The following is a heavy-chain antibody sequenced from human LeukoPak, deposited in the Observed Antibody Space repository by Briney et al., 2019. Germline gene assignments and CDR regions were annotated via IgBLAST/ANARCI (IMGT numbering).Heavy chain of an antibody. CDR3: AKVGIAVAGDFDY. D-gene: IGHD6-19*01. Sequence: GGSLRLSCAASGFTFSSYGMHWVRQAPGKGLEWVAFIRYDGSNKYYADSVKGRSTISRDNSKNTLYLQMNSLRAEDTAVYYCAKVGIAVAGDFDYWGQGTLVTVSS. CDR2: IRYDGSNK. CDR1: GFTFSSYG. J-gene: IGHJ4*02. V-gene: IGHV3-30*02.